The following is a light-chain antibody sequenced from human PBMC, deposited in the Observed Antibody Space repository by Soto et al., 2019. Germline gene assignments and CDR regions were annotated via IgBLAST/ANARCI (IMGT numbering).Light chain of an antibody. J-gene: IGKJ4*01. CDR2: GVS. CDR3: QQFGNSPRLT. Sequence: EIVLTQSPGTLSLSPGERATLSCRASQSVSSSYLAWYQQKPGQAPRLLMYGVSTRATGIPDRFSGSGSGTDFTLTISRLEPEDFAVYYCQQFGNSPRLTFGGGTKVQIK. CDR1: QSVSSSY. V-gene: IGKV3-20*01.